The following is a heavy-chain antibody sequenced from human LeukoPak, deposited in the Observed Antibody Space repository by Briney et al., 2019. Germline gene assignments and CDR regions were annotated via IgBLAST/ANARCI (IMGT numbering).Heavy chain of an antibody. CDR2: ISGSGGRT. CDR3: AKGDCGDDCYYGVDY. D-gene: IGHD2-21*02. V-gene: IGHV3-23*01. J-gene: IGHJ4*02. CDR1: GFTFSTYA. Sequence: GGSLRLSCAASGFTFSTYAMNWVRQAPGKGPEWVSGISGSGGRTYYADSVKGRFTISRDNSKNTLYLQMNRLRAEDTAVYYCAKGDCGDDCYYGVDYWGQGTLVTVSS.